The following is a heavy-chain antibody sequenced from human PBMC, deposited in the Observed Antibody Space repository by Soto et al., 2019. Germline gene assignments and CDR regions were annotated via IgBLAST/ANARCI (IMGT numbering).Heavy chain of an antibody. CDR2: ISSSSSYI. D-gene: IGHD6-19*01. J-gene: IGHJ4*02. CDR1: GFTFSSYS. CDR3: ARELYSSGWYRDY. V-gene: IGHV3-21*01. Sequence: GGSLRLSCAASGFTFSSYSMNWVRQAPGKGLEWVSSISSSSSYIYYADSVKGRFTISRDNAKNSLYLQMNSLGAEDTAVYYCARELYSSGWYRDYWGQGTLVTVSS.